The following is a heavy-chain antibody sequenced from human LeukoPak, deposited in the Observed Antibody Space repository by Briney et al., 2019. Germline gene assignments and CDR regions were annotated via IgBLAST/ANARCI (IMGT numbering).Heavy chain of an antibody. Sequence: SVKVSCKASGYTFTSYGISWVRQAPGQGLEWMGGIIPIFGTANYAQKFQGRVTITTDESTGTAYMELSSLRSEDTAVYYCARDQSGSYSGIDYWGQGTLVTVSS. CDR2: IIPIFGTA. V-gene: IGHV1-69*05. CDR1: GYTFTSYG. J-gene: IGHJ4*02. D-gene: IGHD1-26*01. CDR3: ARDQSGSYSGIDY.